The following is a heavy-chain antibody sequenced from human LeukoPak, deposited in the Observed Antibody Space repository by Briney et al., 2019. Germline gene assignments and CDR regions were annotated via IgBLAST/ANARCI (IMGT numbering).Heavy chain of an antibody. Sequence: SETLSLSCTVSGGSISSYYWSWIRQPPGKGLEWIGCIYYSGSTNYNPSLKSRVTISVDTSKNQFSLKLSSVTAADTAVYYCARVGRYDCWSGVDYFDYWGQGTLVTVSS. J-gene: IGHJ4*02. CDR1: GGSISSYY. V-gene: IGHV4-59*01. CDR2: IYYSGST. CDR3: ARVGRYDCWSGVDYFDY. D-gene: IGHD3-3*01.